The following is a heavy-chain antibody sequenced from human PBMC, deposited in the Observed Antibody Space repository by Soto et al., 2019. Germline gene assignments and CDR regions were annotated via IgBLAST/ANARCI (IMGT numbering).Heavy chain of an antibody. CDR1: GFTFSIYA. V-gene: IGHV3-30-3*01. Sequence: GGALLVSCASSGFTFSIYAMDWVRQAPGKGLDRVQVISYDGSNKYYADSVKGRFTISRDNSKNTLYLQMNSLRAEDTAVYYCARDRSVYHDFWSGYPRSYGMDVWGQGTTVTVSS. D-gene: IGHD3-3*01. CDR2: ISYDGSNK. J-gene: IGHJ6*01. CDR3: ARDRSVYHDFWSGYPRSYGMDV.